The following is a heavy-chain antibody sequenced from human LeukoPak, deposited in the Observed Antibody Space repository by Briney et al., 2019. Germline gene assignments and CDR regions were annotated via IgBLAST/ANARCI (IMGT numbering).Heavy chain of an antibody. D-gene: IGHD6-19*01. J-gene: IGHJ3*02. CDR3: ALSSGFAFDI. Sequence: VASVKVSCKVSGYTLTELSMHWVRQAPGKGLEWMGGFDPEDGETIYAQKFQGRVTMTEDTSTDTAYMELSGLRSEDTAVYYCALSSGFAFDIWGQGTMVTVSS. V-gene: IGHV1-24*01. CDR1: GYTLTELS. CDR2: FDPEDGET.